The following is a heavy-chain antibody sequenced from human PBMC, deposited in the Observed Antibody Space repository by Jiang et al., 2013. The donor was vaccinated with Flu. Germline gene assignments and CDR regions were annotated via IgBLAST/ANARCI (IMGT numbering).Heavy chain of an antibody. J-gene: IGHJ6*02. CDR2: ISAYNGNT. CDR3: ARDQRGGIAVAGTYYYYGMDV. Sequence: SGAEVKKPGASVKVSCKASGYTFNYYGINWVRQAPGQGLEWVGWISAYNGNTNYAQKLQGRVTMTTDTSTSTAYMELRSLRSDDTAVYYCARDQRGGIAVAGTYYYYGMDVWGQGTTVTVSS. V-gene: IGHV1-18*01. D-gene: IGHD6-19*01. CDR1: GYTFNYYG.